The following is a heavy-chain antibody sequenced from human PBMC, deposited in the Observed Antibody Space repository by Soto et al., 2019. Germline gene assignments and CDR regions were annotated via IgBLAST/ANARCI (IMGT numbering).Heavy chain of an antibody. V-gene: IGHV1-18*01. CDR1: GYAFTTYG. CDR2: ISAHNGNT. J-gene: IGHJ4*02. Sequence: QVHLVQSGAEVKKPGASVKVSCQASGYAFTTYGITWVRQAPGQGLEWMGWISAHNGNTNYAQKLPGGVTVTRDTSTSTAYMELRSLRSDDTAVYSCARGRYGDYWGQGALVTVSS. D-gene: IGHD1-1*01. CDR3: ARGRYGDY.